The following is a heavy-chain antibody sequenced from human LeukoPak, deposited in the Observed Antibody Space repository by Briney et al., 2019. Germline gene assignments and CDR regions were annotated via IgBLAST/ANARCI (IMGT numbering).Heavy chain of an antibody. CDR2: INHSGST. CDR3: ARGRGSSWYFYAFDI. J-gene: IGHJ3*02. Sequence: KPSETLSLTCAVYGGSFSGYYWSWIRQPPGKGLEWIGEINHSGSTSYNPSLKSRVTTSVDTSKNQFSLKLSSVTAADTAVYYCARGRGSSWYFYAFDIWGQGTMVTVSS. CDR1: GGSFSGYY. D-gene: IGHD6-13*01. V-gene: IGHV4-34*01.